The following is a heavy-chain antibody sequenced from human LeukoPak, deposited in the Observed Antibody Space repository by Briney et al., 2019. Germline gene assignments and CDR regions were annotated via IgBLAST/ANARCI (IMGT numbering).Heavy chain of an antibody. CDR3: ASLAVAGEYYFDY. CDR1: GYTFTGYY. D-gene: IGHD6-19*01. CDR2: INPNSGGT. Sequence: ASVKVSCKASGYTFTGYYMHWVRQAPGQGLEWMGWINPNSGGTNYAQTFQGRVTMTRDTSISTAYMELSRLRSDDTAVYYCASLAVAGEYYFDYWGQGTLVTVSS. J-gene: IGHJ4*02. V-gene: IGHV1-2*02.